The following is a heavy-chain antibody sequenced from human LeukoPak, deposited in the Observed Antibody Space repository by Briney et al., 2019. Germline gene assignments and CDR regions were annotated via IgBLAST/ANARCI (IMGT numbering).Heavy chain of an antibody. CDR3: AKGQSLLDYHGSGSPPDW. V-gene: IGHV3-23*01. D-gene: IGHD3-10*01. J-gene: IGHJ4*02. Sequence: PGGSLRLSCAASGFTFSSYAMSWVRRAPGKGLEWVSSISGSGRSTYYADSVKGRFTISRDNSKDTLYVQMNSLRAEDTAVYYCAKGQSLLDYHGSGSPPDWWGQGILVTVSS. CDR1: GFTFSSYA. CDR2: ISGSGRST.